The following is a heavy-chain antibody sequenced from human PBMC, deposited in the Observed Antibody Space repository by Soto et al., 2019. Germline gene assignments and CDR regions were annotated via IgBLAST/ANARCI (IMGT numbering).Heavy chain of an antibody. J-gene: IGHJ5*01. CDR1: GDSISNLDYF. Sequence: SETLSLTCSVSGDSISNLDYFWAWIRQPPGQALEYIGYIYKSATTYYNPSFESRVAISVDTSKSQFSLNVTSATAADTAVYFCARGRYCLTGRCFPNWFDSWGQGALVTVSS. V-gene: IGHV4-30-4*01. CDR3: ARGRYCLTGRCFPNWFDS. D-gene: IGHD7-27*01. CDR2: IYKSATT.